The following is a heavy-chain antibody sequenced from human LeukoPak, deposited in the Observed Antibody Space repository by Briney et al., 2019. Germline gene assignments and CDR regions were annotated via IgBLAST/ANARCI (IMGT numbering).Heavy chain of an antibody. J-gene: IGHJ4*02. CDR1: GFTFSDYH. D-gene: IGHD2-21*02. CDR2: ISSSGSTI. V-gene: IGHV3-11*01. CDR3: ARRGYCGGDCYSIDY. Sequence: GGSLRLSCAASGFTFSDYHMSWIRQAPGRGLEWVSYISSSGSTIYYADSVKGRFTISRDNAKNSLYLQMNSLRAEDTAVYYCARRGYCGGDCYSIDYWGQGTLVTVSS.